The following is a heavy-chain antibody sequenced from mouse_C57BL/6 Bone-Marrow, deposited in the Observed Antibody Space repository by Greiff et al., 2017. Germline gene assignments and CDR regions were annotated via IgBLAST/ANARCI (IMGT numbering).Heavy chain of an antibody. CDR3: VRQLRLRGPMDY. V-gene: IGHV10-3*01. CDR1: GFTFNTYA. D-gene: IGHD3-2*02. CDR2: IRSKSSNYAT. J-gene: IGHJ4*01. Sequence: VQLKESGGGLVQPKGSLKLSCAASGFTFNTYAMHWVRQAPGKGLEWVARIRSKSSNYATYYVDSVKDRFTISRDDSQSMLYLQMNNLKTEDTAMYYCVRQLRLRGPMDYWGQGTSVTVSS.